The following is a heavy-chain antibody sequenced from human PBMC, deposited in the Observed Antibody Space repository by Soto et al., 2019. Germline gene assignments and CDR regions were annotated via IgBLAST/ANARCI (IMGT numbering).Heavy chain of an antibody. J-gene: IGHJ5*02. CDR2: ISSSSSYI. Sequence: GGSLRLSCAASGFTFSSYSMNWVRQAPGKGLEWVSSISSSSSYIYYADSVKGRFTISRDNAKNSLYLQMNSLRAEDTAVYYCARTVQWLNWFDHWGQGTLVTVSS. V-gene: IGHV3-21*01. D-gene: IGHD6-19*01. CDR3: ARTVQWLNWFDH. CDR1: GFTFSSYS.